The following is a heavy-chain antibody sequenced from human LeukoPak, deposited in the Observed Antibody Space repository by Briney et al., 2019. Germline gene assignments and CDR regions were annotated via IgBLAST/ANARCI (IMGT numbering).Heavy chain of an antibody. V-gene: IGHV1-58*02. J-gene: IGHJ4*02. CDR1: GYTFSSYG. D-gene: IGHD6-13*01. Sequence: SVKVSCKASGYTFSSYGISWVRQAPGQGLEWIGWIVVGSGNTNYAQKFQERVTITRDMSTSTAYMELSSLRSEDTAVYYCAAEPSSEQQLVRDYWGQGTLVTVSS. CDR2: IVVGSGNT. CDR3: AAEPSSEQQLVRDY.